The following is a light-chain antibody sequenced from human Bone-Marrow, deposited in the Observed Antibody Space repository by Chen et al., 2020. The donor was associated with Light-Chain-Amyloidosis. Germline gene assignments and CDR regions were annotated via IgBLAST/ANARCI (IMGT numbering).Light chain of an antibody. Sequence: SYVPTQPSSVSVAPGQPATIVCGGNNIGSTSVHWYQQTPGQAPLLIIYDDSDRPSGIPERLSGSNSGNTATLTISRVEAGDEADYYCQVWDRSSDRPVLGGGTKLTVL. CDR1: NIGSTS. V-gene: IGLV3-21*02. CDR2: DDS. J-gene: IGLJ3*02. CDR3: QVWDRSSDRPV.